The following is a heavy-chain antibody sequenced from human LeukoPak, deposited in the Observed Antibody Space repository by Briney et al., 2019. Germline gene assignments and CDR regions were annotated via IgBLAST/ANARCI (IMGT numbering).Heavy chain of an antibody. CDR1: GFTFSSYA. J-gene: IGHJ6*02. Sequence: GGSLRLSCAASGFTFSSYAMHGVRQAPGKGLEWVAVISYDGSNKYYADSVKGRFTISRDNSKNTLYLQMNSLRAEDTAVYYCARDRTVVVTAISSSYYGMDVWGQGTTVTVSS. D-gene: IGHD2-21*02. V-gene: IGHV3-30-3*01. CDR2: ISYDGSNK. CDR3: ARDRTVVVTAISSSYYGMDV.